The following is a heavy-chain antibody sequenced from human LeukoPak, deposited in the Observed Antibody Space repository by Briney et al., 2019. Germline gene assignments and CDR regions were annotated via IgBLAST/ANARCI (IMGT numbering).Heavy chain of an antibody. CDR3: ARAPTAAVTQFDY. V-gene: IGHV4-59*12. D-gene: IGHD4-11*01. CDR1: GGSISSYY. J-gene: IGHJ4*02. Sequence: SETLSLTFTVSGGSISSYYWSWIRQPPGKGLEWIGYIYYSGSTNYNPSLKSRVTISVDTSKNQFSLQLNSVTPEDTAVYYCARAPTAAVTQFDYWGQGTLVTVSS. CDR2: IYYSGST.